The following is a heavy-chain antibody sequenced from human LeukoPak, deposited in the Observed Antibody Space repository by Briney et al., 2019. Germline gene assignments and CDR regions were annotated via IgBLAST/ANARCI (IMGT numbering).Heavy chain of an antibody. CDR1: GGTFNNYP. V-gene: IGHV1-69*06. J-gene: IGHJ3*02. Sequence: GASVKVSCKASGGTFNNYPITWVRQAPGQGLEWMGRIIPIFGTATYAQKFQGRVTITADKSTSTAYMELSSLRSEDTAVYYCARDRTAVQCYDSSGYYKAFDMWGQGTMVTVSS. CDR2: IIPIFGTA. CDR3: ARDRTAVQCYDSSGYYKAFDM. D-gene: IGHD3-22*01.